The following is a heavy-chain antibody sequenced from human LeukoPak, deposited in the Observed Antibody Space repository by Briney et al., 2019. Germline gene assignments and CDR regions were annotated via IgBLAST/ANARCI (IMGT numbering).Heavy chain of an antibody. Sequence: SETLSLTCAVYGGSFSGYYWSWIRQPPGKGLEWIGEINHSGSTNYNPSLKSRVTTSVDTSKNQFSLKLSSVTAADTAVYYCARDQPRYCSGGSCYSKQDYWGQGTLVTVSS. CDR1: GGSFSGYY. CDR2: INHSGST. D-gene: IGHD2-15*01. CDR3: ARDQPRYCSGGSCYSKQDY. J-gene: IGHJ4*02. V-gene: IGHV4-34*01.